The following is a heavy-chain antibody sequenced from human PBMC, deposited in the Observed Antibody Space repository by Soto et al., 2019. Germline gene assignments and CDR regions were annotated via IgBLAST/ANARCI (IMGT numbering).Heavy chain of an antibody. CDR1: GYTFTSYG. V-gene: IGHV1-18*01. CDR2: ISAYNGNT. J-gene: IGHJ6*02. CDR3: ARGLNYYGMDV. Sequence: ASVKVSCKASGYTFTSYGISWVRQAPGQGLEWMGWISAYNGNTNYAQKLQGRVTMTTDTSTSTAYMELRSLRSEDTAVYYCARGLNYYGMDVWGQGTTVTVSS.